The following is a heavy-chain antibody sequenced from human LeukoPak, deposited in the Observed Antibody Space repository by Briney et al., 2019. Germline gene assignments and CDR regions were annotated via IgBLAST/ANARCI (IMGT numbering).Heavy chain of an antibody. CDR3: ARHFRTGGRSTDAFDI. D-gene: IGHD2-15*01. V-gene: IGHV4-59*08. CDR1: GGSISSYY. CDR2: IYSSGST. J-gene: IGHJ3*02. Sequence: SETLSLTCTVSGGSISSYYWSWIRQSPGKGLEWIGYIYSSGSTKYNPSLSGRVTISVDTSKNHFSLRLSSVTAPDTAVYYCARHFRTGGRSTDAFDIWGQGTMVTVSS.